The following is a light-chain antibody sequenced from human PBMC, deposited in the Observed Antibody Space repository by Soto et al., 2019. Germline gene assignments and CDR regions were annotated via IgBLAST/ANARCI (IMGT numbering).Light chain of an antibody. J-gene: IGLJ2*01. CDR3: SSYTSSSTVV. CDR1: SSNIGAGYD. CDR2: EVS. Sequence: QSVLTQPPSVSGAPGQRVTISCTGSSSNIGAGYDVHWYQQPPGKAPKLMIYEVSNRPSGVSNRFSGSKSGNTASLTISGLQAEDEADYYCSSYTSSSTVVFGGGTKLTVL. V-gene: IGLV2-14*01.